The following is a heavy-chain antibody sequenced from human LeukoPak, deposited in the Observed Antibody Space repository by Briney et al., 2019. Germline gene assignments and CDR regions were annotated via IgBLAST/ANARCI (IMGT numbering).Heavy chain of an antibody. Sequence: TGGSLRLSCAASGFSFSVFWMHWVRQAPGKGPVWVSRIKTDGSITDYADSVKGRFTISRDNAKNSLYLQMNSLRAEDTAVYYCAREGVLRITMIVEHVREMDVWGKGTTVTVSS. D-gene: IGHD3-22*01. CDR3: AREGVLRITMIVEHVREMDV. J-gene: IGHJ6*04. CDR2: IKTDGSIT. CDR1: GFSFSVFW. V-gene: IGHV3-74*01.